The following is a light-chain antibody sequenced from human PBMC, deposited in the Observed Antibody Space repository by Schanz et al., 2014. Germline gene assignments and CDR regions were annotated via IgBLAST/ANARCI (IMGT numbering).Light chain of an antibody. J-gene: IGKJ1*01. CDR3: QQYDNSLPWT. CDR2: GTS. V-gene: IGKV3-20*01. CDR1: QSGSDSF. Sequence: EIALTQSPGTLPLSPGERATLSCRASQSGSDSFLAWYQQKPGQGPRLLIYGTSTRATGIPDRFSGSGSGTGFTLTISRLEPEDFAMYYCQQYDNSLPWTFGRGTKVEIK.